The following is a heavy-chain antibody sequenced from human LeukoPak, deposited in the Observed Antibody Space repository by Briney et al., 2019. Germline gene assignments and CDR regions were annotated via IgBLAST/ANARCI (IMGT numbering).Heavy chain of an antibody. CDR3: ARCMAAAGIFYYYYMDV. D-gene: IGHD6-13*01. CDR2: IYYSGST. CDR1: GGSISSYF. Sequence: PSETLSLTCSVSGGSISSYFWSWIRQPPGKGLEWIGYIYYSGSTNYNPSLKSRVTISVDTSKNQFSLKLSSVTAADTAVYYCARCMAAAGIFYYYYMDVWGKGTTVTVSS. J-gene: IGHJ6*03. V-gene: IGHV4-59*12.